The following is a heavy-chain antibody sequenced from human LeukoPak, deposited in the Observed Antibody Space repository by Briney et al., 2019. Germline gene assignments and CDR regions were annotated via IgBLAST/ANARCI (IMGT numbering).Heavy chain of an antibody. CDR3: ARSARDGYNYQSYFDY. V-gene: IGHV1-2*06. CDR1: GYTFTGYY. J-gene: IGHJ4*02. Sequence: ASVKVSCKATGYTFTGYYMHWVRQAPGQGLEWMGRINPNSGGTNYAQKFQGRVTMTRDTSISTAYMELSRLRSDDTAVYYCARSARDGYNYQSYFDYWGQGTLVTASS. CDR2: INPNSGGT. D-gene: IGHD5-24*01.